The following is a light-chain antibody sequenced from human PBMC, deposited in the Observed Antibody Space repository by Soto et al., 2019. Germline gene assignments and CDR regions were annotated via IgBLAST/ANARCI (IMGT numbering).Light chain of an antibody. CDR1: QSVSSY. V-gene: IGKV3-11*01. CDR2: DAS. Sequence: EIVLTQSPATLSLSPGERATLSCRASQSVSSYLAWYQQKPGQAPRLLIYDASNRAPGIPARFSGSGSGTDFTLTISSLEPEDFAVYYCEQRSNWPRLTFGGGTKVEIK. J-gene: IGKJ4*01. CDR3: EQRSNWPRLT.